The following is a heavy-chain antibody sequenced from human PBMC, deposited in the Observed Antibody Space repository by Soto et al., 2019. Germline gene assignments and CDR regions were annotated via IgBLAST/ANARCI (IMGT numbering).Heavy chain of an antibody. J-gene: IGHJ2*01. D-gene: IGHD2-15*01. CDR2: IGPYNGNT. CDR1: GYTFADYG. CDR3: ARCYCTVGSCYTCWHFDL. V-gene: IGHV1-18*01. Sequence: QAPLVQSGAEVKKPGASVKVSCQAGGYTFADYGISWVRQAPGQGLEWVGWIGPYNGNTNYAQNLQERGTMTTDTSTNTAYMELRSLRSDDTALYYCARCYCTVGSCYTCWHFDLWGRGTLLTVSS.